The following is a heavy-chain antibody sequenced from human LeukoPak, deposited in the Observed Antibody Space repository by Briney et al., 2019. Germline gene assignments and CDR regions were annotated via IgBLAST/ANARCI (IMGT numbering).Heavy chain of an antibody. J-gene: IGHJ4*02. CDR2: TSPNSGGT. D-gene: IGHD3-22*01. CDR1: GYTFTGYY. V-gene: IGHV1-2*02. Sequence: ASVKVSCKASGYTFTGYYMHWVRQAPGQGLEWMGWTSPNSGGTNYAQKFQGRVTMTRDTSISTAYMELSRLRSDDTAVYYCARDVHYYDARGLVYWGQGTLVTVSS. CDR3: ARDVHYYDARGLVY.